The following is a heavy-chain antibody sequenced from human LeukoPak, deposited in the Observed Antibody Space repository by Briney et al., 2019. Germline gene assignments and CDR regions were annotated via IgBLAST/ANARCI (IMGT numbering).Heavy chain of an antibody. CDR3: AREQYGSDDALDI. CDR2: IWYDGSNK. Sequence: GGSLRLSCAASGFTFSDYGMHWVRQAPGKGLEWGAVIWYDGSNKYYADSVKGRFTLSRDNSKNTLYLQMNSLRAEDTAVYYCAREQYGSDDALDIWGQGTMVTVSS. J-gene: IGHJ3*02. V-gene: IGHV3-33*01. CDR1: GFTFSDYG. D-gene: IGHD3-10*01.